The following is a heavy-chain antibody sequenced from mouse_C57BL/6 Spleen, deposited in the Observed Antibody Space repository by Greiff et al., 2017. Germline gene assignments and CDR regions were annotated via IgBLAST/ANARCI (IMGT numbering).Heavy chain of an antibody. CDR1: GYAFSSSW. CDR2: IYPGDGDT. J-gene: IGHJ1*03. V-gene: IGHV1-82*01. Sequence: QVQLQQSGPELVKPGASVKISCKASGYAFSSSWMNWVKQRPGKGLEWIGRIYPGDGDTNYNGKFKGKATLTADKSSSTAYMQLSSRTSEDSAVYFCARSSNYEGLWYFDVWGTGTTVTVSS. CDR3: ARSSNYEGLWYFDV. D-gene: IGHD2-5*01.